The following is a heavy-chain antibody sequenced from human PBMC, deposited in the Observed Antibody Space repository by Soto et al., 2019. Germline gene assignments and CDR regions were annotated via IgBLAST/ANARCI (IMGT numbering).Heavy chain of an antibody. D-gene: IGHD2-15*01. CDR2: ISYDGSNK. J-gene: IGHJ6*02. CDR1: GLTFRSYA. CDR3: AGGDNYYALGV. V-gene: IGHV3-30-3*01. Sequence: PGGSLILSCAASGLTFRSYAMHWVRQAPGKGLEWVAVISYDGSNKDYADSVEGRFTISRDNSKSTLFLQLSSLRPEDTAVYYCAGGDNYYALGVWGQGTTVTVSS.